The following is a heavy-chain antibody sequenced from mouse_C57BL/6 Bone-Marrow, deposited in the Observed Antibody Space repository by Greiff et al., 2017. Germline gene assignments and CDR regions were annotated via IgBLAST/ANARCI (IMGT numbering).Heavy chain of an antibody. CDR2: IDPSDSYT. D-gene: IGHD2-2*01. J-gene: IGHJ2*01. V-gene: IGHV1-69*01. CDR3: ARGEGYYGYPGDYFDY. Sequence: QVQLQQSGAELVMPGASVKLSCKASGYTFTSYWMHWVKQRPGQGLEWIGEIDPSDSYTNYNQKFKGKSTLTVDKSSSTAYMQLSSLTSEDSAVYYWARGEGYYGYPGDYFDYWGQGTTLTVSS. CDR1: GYTFTSYW.